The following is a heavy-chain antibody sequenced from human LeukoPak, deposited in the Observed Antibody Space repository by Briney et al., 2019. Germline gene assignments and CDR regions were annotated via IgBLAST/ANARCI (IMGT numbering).Heavy chain of an antibody. D-gene: IGHD3-16*01. CDR2: INPNSGDT. Sequence: GASVKVSCKASGYSFTGYFIHWVRQAPEQGLEWMGWINPNSGDTNYAQRFQGGVTMTRDTSISTAYLELSRLRSDDTALYYCARDPGEGGNAFDLWGQGTMVTISS. CDR3: ARDPGEGGNAFDL. CDR1: GYSFTGYF. V-gene: IGHV1-2*02. J-gene: IGHJ3*01.